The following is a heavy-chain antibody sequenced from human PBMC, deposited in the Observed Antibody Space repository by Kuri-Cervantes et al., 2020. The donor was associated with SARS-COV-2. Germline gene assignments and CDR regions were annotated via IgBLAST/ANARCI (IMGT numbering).Heavy chain of an antibody. CDR1: GFIFKDYA. CDR3: ANTPVGATRDY. J-gene: IGHJ4*02. Sequence: GESLKISCVASGFIFKDYAMGWVRQAPGKGLEWVSAISGSGGSTYYADSVKGRFTISRDNSKNTLYLQMNSLRAEDTAVYYCANTPVGATRDYWGQGTLVTVSS. V-gene: IGHV3-23*01. D-gene: IGHD1-26*01. CDR2: ISGSGGST.